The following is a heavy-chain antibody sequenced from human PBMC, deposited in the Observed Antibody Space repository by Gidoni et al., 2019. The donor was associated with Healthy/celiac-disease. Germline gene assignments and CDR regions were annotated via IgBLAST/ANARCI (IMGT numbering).Heavy chain of an antibody. V-gene: IGHV3-33*01. CDR3: ARKSVYYYYGMDV. Sequence: QVQLVETGGGVVQPGRSLRLYCAASGFTFSSYGMNWVRQAPGKGLEWVAVIWYDGSNKYYADSVKGRFTISRDNSKNTLYLQMNSLRAEDTAVYYCARKSVYYYYGMDVWGQGTTVTVSS. CDR2: IWYDGSNK. J-gene: IGHJ6*02. CDR1: GFTFSSYG.